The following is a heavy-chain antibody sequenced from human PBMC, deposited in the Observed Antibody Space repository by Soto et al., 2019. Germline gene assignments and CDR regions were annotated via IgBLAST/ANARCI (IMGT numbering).Heavy chain of an antibody. Sequence: PEETLSLTWIGWGGDIERYSRRWFRARPGKGLEWIGYIYYSGSTNYNPSLKSRVTISVDTSKNQFSLKLSSVTAADTAVYYCARDWGAYLGSYYGMDVWGQGTTVTLSS. CDR1: GGDIERYS. CDR2: IYYSGST. J-gene: IGHJ6*02. CDR3: ARDWGAYLGSYYGMDV. D-gene: IGHD1-26*01. V-gene: IGHV4-59*01.